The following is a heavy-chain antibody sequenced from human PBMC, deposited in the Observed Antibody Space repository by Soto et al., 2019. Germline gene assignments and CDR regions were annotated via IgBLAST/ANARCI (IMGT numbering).Heavy chain of an antibody. Sequence: QVQLVESGGGVVQPGRSLRLSCAASGFTFSSYGMHWVRQAPGKGLEWVADISYDGSNKYYADSVKGRFTISRDNSKNTLYLQMNRLRAEDTAVYYCAKGDIVVVPAAIAGDFLVYWGQGTLVTVSS. D-gene: IGHD2-2*01. CDR2: ISYDGSNK. V-gene: IGHV3-30*18. J-gene: IGHJ4*02. CDR3: AKGDIVVVPAAIAGDFLVY. CDR1: GFTFSSYG.